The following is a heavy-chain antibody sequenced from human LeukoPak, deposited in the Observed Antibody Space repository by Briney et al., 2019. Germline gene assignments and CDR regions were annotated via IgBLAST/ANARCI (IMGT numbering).Heavy chain of an antibody. Sequence: GGSLRLSCAASGFTLNRYWMSWVRQAPGKGLEWVANINEDGGERHYVDSVKGRFTISRDNAKNSLYLQMNSLRAEDTAVYYCARVGNYYDSSGYYYIGYYFDYWGQGTLVTVSS. CDR3: ARVGNYYDSSGYYYIGYYFDY. CDR1: GFTLNRYW. J-gene: IGHJ4*02. D-gene: IGHD3-22*01. CDR2: INEDGGER. V-gene: IGHV3-7*01.